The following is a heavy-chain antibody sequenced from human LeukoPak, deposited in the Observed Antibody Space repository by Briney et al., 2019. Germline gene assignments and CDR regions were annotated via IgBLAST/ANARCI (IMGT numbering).Heavy chain of an antibody. V-gene: IGHV4-59*11. J-gene: IGHJ5*02. CDR2: IYYSGST. CDR3: ARGEYSRTWFAP. D-gene: IGHD6-6*01. CDR1: GGSISSHY. Sequence: SETLSLTCTVSGGSISSHYWSWIRQPPGKGLDWIGYIYYSGSTNYNPSLKSRVTISVDTSKNQFSLKLSSVTAADTAVYYCARGEYSRTWFAPWGQGTLVTVSS.